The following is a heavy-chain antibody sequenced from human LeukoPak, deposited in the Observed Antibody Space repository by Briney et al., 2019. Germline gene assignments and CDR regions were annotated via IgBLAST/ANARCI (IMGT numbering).Heavy chain of an antibody. CDR2: INHSGST. D-gene: IGHD3-9*01. J-gene: IGHJ5*02. CDR3: ARGPPPYDILTGYPFDP. V-gene: IGHV4-34*01. CDR1: GGSFSGYY. Sequence: SSETLSLTCAAYGGSFSGYYWSWIRQPPGKGLEWIGEINHSGSTNYNPSLKSRVTISVDTSKNQFSLKLSSVTAADTAVYYCARGPPPYDILTGYPFDPWGQGTLVTVSS.